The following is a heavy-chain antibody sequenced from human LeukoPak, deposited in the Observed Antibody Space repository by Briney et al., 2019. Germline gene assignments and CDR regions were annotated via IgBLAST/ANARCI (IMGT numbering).Heavy chain of an antibody. V-gene: IGHV1-46*01. Sequence: ASVKVSCKASGYTFTNNFMHWVRQAPGQGLEWMGIINPSGDNTWYAQKFQGRVTMTRDMATSADYMEVSSLRSEDTAVYYCARDNSVGDSAWWFDPWGQGTLVTVSS. J-gene: IGHJ5*02. D-gene: IGHD5-12*01. CDR1: GYTFTNNF. CDR2: INPSGDNT. CDR3: ARDNSVGDSAWWFDP.